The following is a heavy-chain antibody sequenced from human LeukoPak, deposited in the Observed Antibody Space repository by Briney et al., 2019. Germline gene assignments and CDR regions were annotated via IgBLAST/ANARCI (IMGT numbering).Heavy chain of an antibody. Sequence: ASVKVSCKVSGYTLTELSMHWVRQAPGKGLEWMGGFGPEDGETIYAQKFQGRVTMTEDTSTDTAYMELSSLRSEDTAVYYCANVRHCSSTSCYFGAFDIWGQGTMVTVSS. V-gene: IGHV1-24*01. D-gene: IGHD2-2*01. CDR3: ANVRHCSSTSCYFGAFDI. CDR1: GYTLTELS. CDR2: FGPEDGET. J-gene: IGHJ3*02.